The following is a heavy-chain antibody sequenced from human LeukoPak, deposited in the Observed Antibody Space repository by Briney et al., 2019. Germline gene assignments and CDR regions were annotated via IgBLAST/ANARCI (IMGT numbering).Heavy chain of an antibody. CDR3: ARGGSDTAMAHDY. CDR2: INRDGSRT. CDR1: GFTFSNHW. Sequence: PGGSLRLSCAASGFTFSNHWMHWVRQAPGKWLMWVSRINRDGSRTDYADSVKGRFTISRDDAKNTLYLQVNSLRAEDTAVYFCARGGSDTAMAHDYWGQGTLVTVSS. V-gene: IGHV3-74*01. J-gene: IGHJ4*02. D-gene: IGHD5-18*01.